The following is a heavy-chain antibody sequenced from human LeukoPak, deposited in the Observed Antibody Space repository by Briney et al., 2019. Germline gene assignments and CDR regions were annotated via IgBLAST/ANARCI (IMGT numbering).Heavy chain of an antibody. J-gene: IGHJ4*02. CDR2: ISYDGSNK. V-gene: IGHV3-30-3*01. CDR3: ARDRDVVVPAVLDY. D-gene: IGHD2-2*01. Sequence: PGGSLGLSCAASGFTFSSYWMHWVRQAPGKGLEWVAVISYDGSNKYYADSVKGRFTISRDNSKNTLYLQMNSLRAEDTAVYYCARDRDVVVPAVLDYWGQGTLVTVSS. CDR1: GFTFSSYW.